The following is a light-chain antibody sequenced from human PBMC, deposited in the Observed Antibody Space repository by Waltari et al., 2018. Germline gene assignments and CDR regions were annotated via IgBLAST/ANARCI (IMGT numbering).Light chain of an antibody. J-gene: IGLJ2*01. V-gene: IGLV1-44*01. CDR1: RSTIGSNT. CDR3: AAWDDSLNAVV. Sequence: QSVLTQPPSASGTPGQRVTISCSGSRSTIGSNTVNCYQQLPGTAPKNLIYSNNQWPSGVPDRFSGSKSGTSASLAISGLQSEDEADYYCAAWDDSLNAVVFGGGTKLTVL. CDR2: SNN.